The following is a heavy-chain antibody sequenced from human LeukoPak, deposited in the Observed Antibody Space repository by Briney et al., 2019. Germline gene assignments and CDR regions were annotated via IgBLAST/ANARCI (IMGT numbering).Heavy chain of an antibody. D-gene: IGHD3-16*01. CDR3: ARDPRGGNNWFDP. CDR1: SYTISRGYH. V-gene: IGHV4-38-2*02. Sequence: ASETLSLTCGVSSYTISRGYHWGWIRQPPGKGLEWIGSIYHSGTTFYSPSLKSRLTMSVDTSKSEFSLKLNSVTAADTAVYYCARDPRGGNNWFDPWGQGTQVTVSS. J-gene: IGHJ5*02. CDR2: IYHSGTT.